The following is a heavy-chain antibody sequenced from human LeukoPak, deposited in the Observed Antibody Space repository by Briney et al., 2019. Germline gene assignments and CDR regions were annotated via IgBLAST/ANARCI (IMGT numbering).Heavy chain of an antibody. CDR2: IWYDGSNK. CDR1: GFTFSIYG. V-gene: IGHV3-33*01. CDR3: ARDDYGGNIQGDY. D-gene: IGHD4-23*01. J-gene: IGHJ4*02. Sequence: GASLRLSCVASGFTFSIYGMHWVRQAPGKGLEWVAVIWYDGSNKYYADSVKGRFTISRDNSKNTLCLQMNSLRAEDTAVYYCARDDYGGNIQGDYWGQGTLVTVSS.